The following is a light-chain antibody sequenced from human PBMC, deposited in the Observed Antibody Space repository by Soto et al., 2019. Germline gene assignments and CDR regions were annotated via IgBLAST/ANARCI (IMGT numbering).Light chain of an antibody. CDR1: RSINNY. J-gene: IGKJ2*01. Sequence: EIVLTQSPVTLSLSPGERATLSCRASRSINNYLAWYQQRPGQAPRLLFYDASNRATGIPARFNGSGSGTDFTLTITALEPDDFAVYYCQQRSNWPPGITFGQGTKLEIK. CDR3: QQRSNWPPGIT. V-gene: IGKV3-11*01. CDR2: DAS.